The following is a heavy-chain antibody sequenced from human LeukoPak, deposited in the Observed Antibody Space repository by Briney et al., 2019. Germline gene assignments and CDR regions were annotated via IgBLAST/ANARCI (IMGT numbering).Heavy chain of an antibody. CDR3: ARGRGSSSSGAFDI. CDR1: GGSISSGGYY. Sequence: SETLSLTCTVSGGSISSGGYYWSWIRQPPGKGLEWIGYIYHSGSTYYNPSLKSRATISVDRSKNQFSLKLSSVTAADTAVYYCARGRGSSSSGAFDIWGQGTMVTVSS. J-gene: IGHJ3*02. CDR2: IYHSGST. V-gene: IGHV4-30-2*01. D-gene: IGHD6-6*01.